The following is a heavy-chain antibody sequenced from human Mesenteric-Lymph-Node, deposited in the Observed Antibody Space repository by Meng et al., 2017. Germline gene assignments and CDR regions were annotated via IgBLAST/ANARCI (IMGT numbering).Heavy chain of an antibody. CDR3: TSLHSSGHDDY. D-gene: IGHD5-18*01. J-gene: IGHJ4*02. CDR1: GFTFSSYS. CDR2: IRSNANRYAT. V-gene: IGHV3-73*01. Sequence: GESLKISCAASGFTFSSYSMNWVRQASGKGLEWVGRIRSNANRYATAYAASVKGRFTISRDDAKNTAYLQMNSLKTEDTAVYYCTSLHSSGHDDYWGQGTLVTVSS.